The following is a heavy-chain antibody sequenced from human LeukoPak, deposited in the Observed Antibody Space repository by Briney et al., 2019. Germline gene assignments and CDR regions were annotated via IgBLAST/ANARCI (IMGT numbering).Heavy chain of an antibody. CDR2: INSDGSST. D-gene: IGHD6-19*01. CDR1: GFTFSSYW. J-gene: IGHJ5*02. Sequence: GGSLRLSCAASGFTFSSYWMHWVRHAPGKGLVWVSRINSDGSSTSYADSVKGRFTISRDNAKNTLYLQMNSLRAEDTAVYYCARALAVAGTGGFDPWGQGTLVTVSS. CDR3: ARALAVAGTGGFDP. V-gene: IGHV3-74*01.